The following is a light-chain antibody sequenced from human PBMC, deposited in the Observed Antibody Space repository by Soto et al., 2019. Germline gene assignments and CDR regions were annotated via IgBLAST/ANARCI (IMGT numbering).Light chain of an antibody. V-gene: IGKV1-39*01. CDR3: QQDLRPPLT. J-gene: IGKJ3*01. Sequence: DIQMTQSPSSLSASVGDRVTITCRASQSVSNYLNWYQQKPGKAPTLLIYAASTLQSGVPSRISGSGSGTDFTLTISSLQPEDVATYDGQQDLRPPLTFGPGTKVDIK. CDR1: QSVSNY. CDR2: AAS.